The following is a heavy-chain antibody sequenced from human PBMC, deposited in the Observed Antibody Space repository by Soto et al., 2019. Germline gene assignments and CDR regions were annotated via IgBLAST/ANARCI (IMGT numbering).Heavy chain of an antibody. CDR3: SRSMRGPRSYNGTDV. Sequence: GPTLVNHTEGFTLTCTFSGCSLTSPGIGLSWLRQSPGKDLEWRALSERDDDDNSYSTSMKTRLTTAKDTRNKQVVLTMANMERANTASYYCSRSMRGPRSYNGTDVWGQGTTVTVSS. V-gene: IGHV2-70*13. CDR2: SERDDDDN. J-gene: IGHJ6*02. CDR1: GCSLTSPGIG. D-gene: IGHD3-22*01.